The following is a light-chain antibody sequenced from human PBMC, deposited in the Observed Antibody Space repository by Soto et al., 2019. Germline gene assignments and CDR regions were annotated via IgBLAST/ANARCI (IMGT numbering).Light chain of an antibody. V-gene: IGLV1-51*02. CDR1: SSNIGSNY. Sequence: QSVLTQPPSVSAAPGQKVTISCSGSSSNIGSNYVSWYQQLPGTAPKLLIYENNKRPPEIPDRFSGSKSATSATLGITGLQTGDEADYYCGTWDSSLSGGIFGGGTQLTVL. CDR2: ENN. CDR3: GTWDSSLSGGI. J-gene: IGLJ2*01.